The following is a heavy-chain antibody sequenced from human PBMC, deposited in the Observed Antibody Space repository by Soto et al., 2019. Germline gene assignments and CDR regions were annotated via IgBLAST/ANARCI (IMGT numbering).Heavy chain of an antibody. Sequence: ASVKVSCKASGYTFTSYYMHWVRQAPGQGLEWMGIINPSGGSTSYAQKFQGRVTMTRDTSTSTVYMELSSLRSEDTAVYYCARDVHFGPFIYYDSSAITRDYLGQGTLVTISS. J-gene: IGHJ4*02. V-gene: IGHV1-46*01. CDR3: ARDVHFGPFIYYDSSAITRDY. CDR2: INPSGGST. CDR1: GYTFTSYY. D-gene: IGHD3-22*01.